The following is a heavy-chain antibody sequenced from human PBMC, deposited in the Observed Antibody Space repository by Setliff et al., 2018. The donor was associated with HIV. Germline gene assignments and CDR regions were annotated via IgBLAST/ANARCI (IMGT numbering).Heavy chain of an antibody. J-gene: IGHJ5*02. V-gene: IGHV4-34*01. Sequence: SETLSLTCAVYGGSFSGYYWSWIRQPPGKGLEWIGEINHSGSTNYNPSLKGRVTISVDTSKNQFSLKLSSVTAADTAVYYCARVKSPTNYYDSSGYNWFDPWGQGTLVTVSS. D-gene: IGHD3-22*01. CDR3: ARVKSPTNYYDSSGYNWFDP. CDR2: INHSGST. CDR1: GGSFSGYY.